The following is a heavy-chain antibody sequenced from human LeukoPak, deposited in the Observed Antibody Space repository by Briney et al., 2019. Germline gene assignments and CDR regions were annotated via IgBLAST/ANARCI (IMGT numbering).Heavy chain of an antibody. CDR2: IIPIFGTA. CDR3: ARMVMAAGILDY. CDR1: GGTFSGYA. Sequence: EASVKVSCKASGGTFSGYAISWVRQAPGQGLEWMGGIIPIFGTANYAQKFQGRVTITTDESTSTAYMELSSLRSEDTAVYYCARMVMAAGILDYWGQGTLVTVSS. J-gene: IGHJ4*02. D-gene: IGHD6-13*01. V-gene: IGHV1-69*05.